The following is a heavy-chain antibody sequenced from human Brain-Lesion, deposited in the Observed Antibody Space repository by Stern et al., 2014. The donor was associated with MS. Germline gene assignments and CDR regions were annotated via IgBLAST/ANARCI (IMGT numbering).Heavy chain of an antibody. CDR2: IKQDGSEK. CDR1: GFTFNNYW. CDR3: ARDDTSSSWYNY. D-gene: IGHD6-13*01. Sequence: EVQLVESGGGLVQPGGSLRLSCAASGFTFNNYWMTWVRQAPGKGLEWVANIKQDGSEKFYVNSVKGRFTISRDNAKNSLYLQMNALKAEDTAVYYCARDDTSSSWYNYWGQGTLVTGSS. J-gene: IGHJ4*02. V-gene: IGHV3-7*01.